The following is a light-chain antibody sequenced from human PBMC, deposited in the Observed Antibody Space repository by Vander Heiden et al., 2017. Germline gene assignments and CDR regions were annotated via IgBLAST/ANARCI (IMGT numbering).Light chain of an antibody. V-gene: IGLV3-1*01. CDR2: QDS. CDR1: KLGDKY. CDR3: QAWDSSTVV. Sequence: SYELTQPPSVSVSPGQPASITCSGDKLGDKYACWYQQKPGQSPVLLIYQDSKRPSGIPERFSGSISGNTATLTISGTQPMDEADYYCQAWDSSTVVFGGGTKLTVL. J-gene: IGLJ2*01.